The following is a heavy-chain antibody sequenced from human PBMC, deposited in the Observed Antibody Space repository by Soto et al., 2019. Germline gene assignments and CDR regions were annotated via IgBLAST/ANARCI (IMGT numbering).Heavy chain of an antibody. V-gene: IGHV1-18*04. CDR1: GYTFTSYG. J-gene: IGHJ6*02. CDR2: ISAYNGNT. D-gene: IGHD3-9*01. CDR3: ARDCSLYDILTGDYYYYYGMDV. Sequence: ASVKVSCKASGYTFTSYGISWVRQAPGQGLEWMGWISAYNGNTNYAQKLQGRVTMTTDTSTSTAYMELRSLRSDDTAVYYCARDCSLYDILTGDYYYYYGMDVWGQGTTVTVSS.